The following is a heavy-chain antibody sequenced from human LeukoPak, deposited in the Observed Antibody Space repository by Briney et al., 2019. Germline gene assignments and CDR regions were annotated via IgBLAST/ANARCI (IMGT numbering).Heavy chain of an antibody. CDR1: GFTFSSYV. J-gene: IGHJ6*02. Sequence: PGGSLRLSCAASGFTFSSYVIRWVRQAPGKGLEWVAVISYDGSNKYYADSVKGRFTISRDNSKNTLYLQMNSLRAEDTAVYYCARDLTVTDYYYYGMDVWGQGTTVTVSS. CDR2: ISYDGSNK. V-gene: IGHV3-30-3*01. D-gene: IGHD4-11*01. CDR3: ARDLTVTDYYYYGMDV.